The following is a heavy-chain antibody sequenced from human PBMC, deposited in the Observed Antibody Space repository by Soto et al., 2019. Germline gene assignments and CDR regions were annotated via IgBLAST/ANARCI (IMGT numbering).Heavy chain of an antibody. CDR1: GFTFSSYA. V-gene: IGHV3-30-3*01. CDR3: ARELGAYSSSGRYYYGMDV. D-gene: IGHD6-13*01. Sequence: QVQLVESGGGVVQPGRSLRLSCAASGFTFSSYAMHWVRQAPGKGLEWVAVISYDGSNTYYADSVKGRFTISRDNSKIMLYLQMNSLRAEDTAVYYCARELGAYSSSGRYYYGMDVWGQGTTVTVSS. J-gene: IGHJ6*02. CDR2: ISYDGSNT.